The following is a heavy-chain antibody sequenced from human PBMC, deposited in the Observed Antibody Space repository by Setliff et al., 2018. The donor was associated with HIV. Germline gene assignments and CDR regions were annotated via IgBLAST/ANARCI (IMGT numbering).Heavy chain of an antibody. J-gene: IGHJ4*02. V-gene: IGHV4-31*03. D-gene: IGHD3-9*01. CDR1: GGSISSGGYY. CDR3: ARGPYYDILTGYYNGPLGY. Sequence: ASETLSLTCTVSGGSISSGGYYWSWIRQHPGKGLEWIGYIYYSGSTYYNPSLKSRVTISVDTSKNQFSLKLSSVTAADTAVYYCARGPYYDILTGYYNGPLGYWGQGTLVTVSS. CDR2: IYYSGST.